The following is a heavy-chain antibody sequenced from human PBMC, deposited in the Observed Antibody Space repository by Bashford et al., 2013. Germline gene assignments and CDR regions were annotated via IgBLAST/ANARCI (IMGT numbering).Heavy chain of an antibody. CDR3: ARLWGPVLVVSHDAFDI. Sequence: SVKVSCKASGYTFTSYAISWVRQAPGQGLEWMGGIIPIFGTANYAQKFQGRVTITADESTSTAYMELSSLRSEDTAVYYCARLWGPVLVVSHDAFDIWGQGTMVTVSS. D-gene: IGHD2-8*02. CDR2: IIPIFGTA. V-gene: IGHV1-69*13. CDR1: GYTFTSYA. J-gene: IGHJ3*02.